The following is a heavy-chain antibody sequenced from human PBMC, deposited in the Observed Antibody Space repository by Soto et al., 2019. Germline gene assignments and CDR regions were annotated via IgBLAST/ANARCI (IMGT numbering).Heavy chain of an antibody. CDR1: GFSISSSSYY. CDR3: ARPWRYYYYYGLDV. J-gene: IGHJ6*02. V-gene: IGHV4-39*01. CDR2: IYYSGST. Sequence: PSETLSLTCTLSGFSISSSSYYWGWIRQPPGKGLEWIGSIYYSGSTYFNPSLKSRVTISVDTSKNQFSLKLISVTAADTAVYYCARPWRYYYYYGLDVWGQVKTVT.